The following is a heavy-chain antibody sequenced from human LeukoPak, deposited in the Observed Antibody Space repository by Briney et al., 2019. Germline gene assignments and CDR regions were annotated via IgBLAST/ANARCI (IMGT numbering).Heavy chain of an antibody. CDR3: ARVRDYECDY. D-gene: IGHD4-17*01. CDR2: IYYSGTT. CDR1: GSSLSTSSYY. V-gene: IGHV4-39*02. J-gene: IGHJ4*02. Sequence: SETLSLTCTVSGSSLSTSSYYWGWIRQPPGKGLEWIGSIYYSGTTYYNPSLKSRVTISVDTSNNQFSLKLSSVSAADTAVYYCARVRDYECDYWGQGTLATVSS.